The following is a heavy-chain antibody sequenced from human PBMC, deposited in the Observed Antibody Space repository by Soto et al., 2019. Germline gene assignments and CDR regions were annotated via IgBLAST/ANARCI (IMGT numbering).Heavy chain of an antibody. CDR1: GYTFTSYG. CDR3: LWAGKDYYCSGCPYYYGMDV. CDR2: ISGYTGNT. Sequence: QVQLVQSGAEVKKPGASVKVSCKASGYTFTSYGVSWVRQAPGQGLDWMGWISGYTGNTNYAQKLQGRVTMTTETSSSTACVELRSLRSSDNAVFYCLWAGKDYYCSGCPYYYGMDVWGQGITVSVSS. V-gene: IGHV1-18*04. D-gene: IGHD3-10*01. J-gene: IGHJ6*02.